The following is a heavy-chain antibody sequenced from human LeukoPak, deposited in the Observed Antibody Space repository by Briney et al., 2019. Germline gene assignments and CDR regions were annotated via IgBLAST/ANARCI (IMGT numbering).Heavy chain of an antibody. J-gene: IGHJ4*02. CDR2: VHVTGETT. V-gene: IGHV1-46*01. CDR3: ATEAPGSYYFDY. CDR1: GDTFTYYH. Sequence: GASVKVSCQASGDTFTYYHIHWVRQAPGQGVAWMGAVHVTGETTRDTQNFQGRVTMTRDPSTGTVYMELTSLRSEDTAVYYCATEAPGSYYFDYWGQGVLVTVSS.